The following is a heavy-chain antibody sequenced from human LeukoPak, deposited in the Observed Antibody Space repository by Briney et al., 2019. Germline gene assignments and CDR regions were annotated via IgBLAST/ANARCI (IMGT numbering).Heavy chain of an antibody. CDR1: GYTFTGYY. CDR2: INPNSGGT. D-gene: IGHD2-21*02. J-gene: IGHJ3*02. V-gene: IGHV1-2*02. Sequence: GASVKVSCKASGYTFTGYYMHWVRQAPGQGLEWMGWINPNSGGTNYAQKFQGRVTMTRDTSISTAYMELSRLRSDDTAVYYCASSVVVTAILPGAFDIWGQGTMVTVSS. CDR3: ASSVVVTAILPGAFDI.